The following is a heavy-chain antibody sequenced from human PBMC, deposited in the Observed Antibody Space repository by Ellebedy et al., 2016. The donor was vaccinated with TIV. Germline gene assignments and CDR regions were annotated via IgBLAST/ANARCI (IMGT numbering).Heavy chain of an antibody. V-gene: IGHV3-23*01. CDR1: GFTFSDYV. Sequence: GGSLRLSXAASGFTFSDYVMHWVRQTPGKGLEWVSGISGSGSSTHYADSVKGRFTISRDKSKNTVSLQMNSLRAEDTALYYCAKGYFSRAYCGGDCYLDDPFDVWGQGTVVTVSS. J-gene: IGHJ3*01. D-gene: IGHD2-21*01. CDR2: ISGSGSST. CDR3: AKGYFSRAYCGGDCYLDDPFDV.